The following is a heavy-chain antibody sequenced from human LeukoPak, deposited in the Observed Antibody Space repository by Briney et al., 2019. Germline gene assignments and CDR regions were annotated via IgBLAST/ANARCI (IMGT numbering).Heavy chain of an antibody. V-gene: IGHV4-59*12. D-gene: IGHD5-12*01. Sequence: PSETLSPTCTISGGSISSYYWSWIRQPPGKGLEWIGYIYYTGSTNHNPSLKSRVTISVDTSKNQFSLKLSSVTAADTAVYYCARGGYDRGMDVWGKGTTVTVSS. J-gene: IGHJ6*03. CDR3: ARGGYDRGMDV. CDR2: IYYTGST. CDR1: GGSISSYY.